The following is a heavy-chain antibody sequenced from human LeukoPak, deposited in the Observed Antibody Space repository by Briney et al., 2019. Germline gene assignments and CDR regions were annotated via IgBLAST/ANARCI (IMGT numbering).Heavy chain of an antibody. J-gene: IGHJ4*02. CDR3: ARVIVGATGSDY. Sequence: GGSLRLSCAASGFTFSPYWMTWVRQAPGKGLEWVATIGQVGGEIYYVDSVKGRFTISRDNAKNTLYLQINSLRAEDTAVYYCARVIVGATGSDYWGQGTLVTVSS. CDR1: GFTFSPYW. V-gene: IGHV3-7*01. D-gene: IGHD1-26*01. CDR2: IGQVGGEI.